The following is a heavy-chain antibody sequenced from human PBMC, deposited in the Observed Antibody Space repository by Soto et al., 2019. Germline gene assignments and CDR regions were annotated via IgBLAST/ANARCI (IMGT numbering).Heavy chain of an antibody. CDR3: AKASYGSRSYRVDY. CDR2: ISASGGST. Sequence: EVQLLESGGGLVQPGGSLRISCAASGFTFSNYVMTWVRQAPGRGLEWVSGISASGGSTYYADSVKGRFTISRDNSNGMLLLQMHGLGAEDTVLYYCAKASYGSRSYRVDYWGQGTLVTVSS. J-gene: IGHJ4*02. V-gene: IGHV3-23*01. D-gene: IGHD3-10*01. CDR1: GFTFSNYV.